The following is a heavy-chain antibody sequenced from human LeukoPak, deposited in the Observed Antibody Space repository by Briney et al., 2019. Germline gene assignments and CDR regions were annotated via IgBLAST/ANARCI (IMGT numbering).Heavy chain of an antibody. V-gene: IGHV1-46*03. Sequence: ASVKVSCKASGYTFTSYYMHWVRQAPGQGLEWMGIINPSGGSTSYAQKFQGRVTMTRDTSTSTAYMELSSLRSEDTAVYYCARAPFGIAVAGTFDYWGQGTLVTVSS. J-gene: IGHJ4*02. CDR1: GYTFTSYY. CDR2: INPSGGST. CDR3: ARAPFGIAVAGTFDY. D-gene: IGHD6-19*01.